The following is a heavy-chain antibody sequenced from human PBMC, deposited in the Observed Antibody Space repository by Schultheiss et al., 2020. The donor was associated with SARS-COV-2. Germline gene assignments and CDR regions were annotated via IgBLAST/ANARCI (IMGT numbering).Heavy chain of an antibody. CDR2: ISYDGSNK. Sequence: GGSLRLSCAASGFTFSSYGMHWVRHAPGKGLEWVAVISYDGSNKYYADSVKGRFTISRDNSKNTLYLQMNSLRAEDTAVYYCAKARASTVTTDYWGQGTLVTVSS. D-gene: IGHD4-17*01. J-gene: IGHJ4*02. CDR3: AKARASTVTTDY. V-gene: IGHV3-30*18. CDR1: GFTFSSYG.